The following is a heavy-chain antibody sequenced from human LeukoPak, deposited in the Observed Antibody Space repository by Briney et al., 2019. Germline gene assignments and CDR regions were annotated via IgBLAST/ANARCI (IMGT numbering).Heavy chain of an antibody. V-gene: IGHV3-23*01. CDR1: GFTFTDYA. Sequence: GGSLRLSCAASGFTFTDYAMSWVRQAPGKGLEWVSSISGRGDRSYYADSVKGRFTISRDNSKNAVYLQMNSLRAEDTAVYYCANHVEGTWGIMFDHWGQGTLVTVSS. J-gene: IGHJ4*02. D-gene: IGHD3-16*01. CDR3: ANHVEGTWGIMFDH. CDR2: ISGRGDRS.